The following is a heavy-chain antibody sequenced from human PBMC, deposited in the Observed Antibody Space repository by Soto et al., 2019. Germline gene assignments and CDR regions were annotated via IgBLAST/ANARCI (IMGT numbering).Heavy chain of an antibody. CDR1: GFSLSTSGVG. CDR3: ARIDVRESHRIIYYFDY. CDR2: IDWDDDK. Sequence: GSGPTLVNPTQTLTLTCTFSGFSLSTSGVGVGWIRQPPGKALEWLARIDWDDDKFYTTSLKTRLTISKDTSKNQVVLTMTNMDPVDTATYYCARIDVRESHRIIYYFDYWGPGTLVTVSS. J-gene: IGHJ4*02. D-gene: IGHD3-16*02. V-gene: IGHV2-70*17.